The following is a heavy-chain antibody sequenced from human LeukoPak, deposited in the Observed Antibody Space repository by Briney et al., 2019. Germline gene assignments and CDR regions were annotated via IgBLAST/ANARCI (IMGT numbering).Heavy chain of an antibody. J-gene: IGHJ4*02. CDR1: GFTFSTYA. Sequence: GGSLRLSCVASGFTFSTYAMGWVRQVPGKGLEWVSTISGSGGSTYYADSVKGRFTISRDNSKNTLYLQMNSLRAEDTAVYYCARVVPPTDYGSGSYFWDPYYFDYWGQGTLVTVSS. CDR3: ARVVPPTDYGSGSYFWDPYYFDY. V-gene: IGHV3-23*01. CDR2: ISGSGGST. D-gene: IGHD3-10*01.